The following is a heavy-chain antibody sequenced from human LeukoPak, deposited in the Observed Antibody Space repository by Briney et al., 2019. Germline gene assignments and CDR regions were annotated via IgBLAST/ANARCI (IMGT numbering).Heavy chain of an antibody. V-gene: IGHV4-4*07. J-gene: IGHJ4*02. CDR2: IYTSGST. CDR1: GASISSYF. CDR3: ARGPRNSDWYSIDY. Sequence: PSETLSLTCTVSGASISSYFWSWIRQPARKGLEWIGRIYTSGSTDYNPSLKSRVTMSVDTSKNQFSLKLNSVTAADTAVYYCARGPRNSDWYSIDYWGQGTLATVSS. D-gene: IGHD6-19*01.